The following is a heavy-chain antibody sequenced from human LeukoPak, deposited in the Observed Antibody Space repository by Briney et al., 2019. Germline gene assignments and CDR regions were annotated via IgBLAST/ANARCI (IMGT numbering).Heavy chain of an antibody. V-gene: IGHV3-30-3*01. CDR2: ISYDGSNK. CDR3: ARTYYDFWSGYYTYYYYGMDV. J-gene: IGHJ6*02. D-gene: IGHD3-3*01. Sequence: GGSLRLSCAASGFTFSSYAMHWVRQAPGKGLEWVAVISYDGSNKYYADSVKGRFTISRDNSKNTLYLQMNSLRAEDTAVYYCARTYYDFWSGYYTYYYYGMDVWGQGTMVTVSS. CDR1: GFTFSSYA.